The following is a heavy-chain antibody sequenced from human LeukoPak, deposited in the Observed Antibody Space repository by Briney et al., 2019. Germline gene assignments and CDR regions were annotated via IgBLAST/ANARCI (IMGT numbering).Heavy chain of an antibody. D-gene: IGHD5-18*01. CDR1: GFIFSNYN. Sequence: PGGSLRLSCAASGFIFSNYNMNWVRQTPGKGLEWLSYISSSSGTIYYADSVKGRFTISGDSAKSSLHLQMNSLRAEDTAVYYCARALGYSYGYAVDYWGQGTRVTVSS. CDR3: ARALGYSYGYAVDY. J-gene: IGHJ4*02. V-gene: IGHV3-48*01. CDR2: ISSSSGTI.